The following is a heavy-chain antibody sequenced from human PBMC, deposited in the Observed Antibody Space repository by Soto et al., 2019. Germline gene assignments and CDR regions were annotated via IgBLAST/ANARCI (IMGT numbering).Heavy chain of an antibody. V-gene: IGHV4-4*02. Sequence: PSESLSLTGAVPGGSVSSSNWWSCVRQPPGKGLEWIGELYHSWSTNYNPSLKSRVTISVDKSKNQFSLKLSSVTAADTAVYYCARAVVVVAATEYYFDYWGQGTLVTVSS. CDR2: LYHSWST. D-gene: IGHD2-15*01. CDR1: GGSVSSSNW. CDR3: ARAVVVVAATEYYFDY. J-gene: IGHJ4*02.